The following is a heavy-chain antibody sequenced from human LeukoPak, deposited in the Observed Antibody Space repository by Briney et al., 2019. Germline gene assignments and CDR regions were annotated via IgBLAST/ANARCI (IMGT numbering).Heavy chain of an antibody. CDR2: ISYSGST. V-gene: IGHV4-59*08. Sequence: PSETLSLTCTVSGGSISGYYWSWIWQPPGKGLEWIGYISYSGSTNHNPSLKSRVSISVDTSKNQFSLNLNSVTAADTAVFYCARHGNGRSFDYWGQGTLVTVSS. CDR1: GGSISGYY. D-gene: IGHD2-8*01. CDR3: ARHGNGRSFDY. J-gene: IGHJ4*02.